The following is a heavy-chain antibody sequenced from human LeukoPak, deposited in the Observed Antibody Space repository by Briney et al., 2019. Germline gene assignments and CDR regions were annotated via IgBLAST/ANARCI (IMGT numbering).Heavy chain of an antibody. D-gene: IGHD3-22*01. CDR2: IYHSGGS. CDR3: ATAVVITPFDY. CDR1: GHSISSGYY. Sequence: SETLSLTCAVSGHSISSGYYWGWIRQSPGTGLEWIGSIYHSGGSYYNPSLKSRVTISEDTSKNQFSLKLSSMSAADTAVYYCATAVVITPFDYWGQGILVTVSS. J-gene: IGHJ4*02. V-gene: IGHV4-38-2*01.